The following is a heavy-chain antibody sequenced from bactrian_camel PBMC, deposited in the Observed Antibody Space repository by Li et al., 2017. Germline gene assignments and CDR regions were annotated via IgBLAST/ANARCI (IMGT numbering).Heavy chain of an antibody. J-gene: IGHJ4*01. CDR2: IAPATGTT. Sequence: HVQLVESGGGSVNAGGSLTLSCAASGSGYISGTACMGWFRQVPGEEREGVAAIAPATGTTFYSDSVKGRFTISHVNANNTLHLQMNSLKPEDTAVYYCAADLGWCGSRPFQREFRNWGQGTQVTVSS. V-gene: IGHV3S54*01. CDR1: GSGYISGTAC. CDR3: AADLGWCGSRPFQREFRN. D-gene: IGHD2*01.